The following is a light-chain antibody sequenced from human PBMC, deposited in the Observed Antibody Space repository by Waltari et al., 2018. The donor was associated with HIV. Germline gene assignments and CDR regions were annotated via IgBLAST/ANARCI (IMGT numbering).Light chain of an antibody. V-gene: IGLV1-44*01. J-gene: IGLJ2*01. CDR1: NSNIGTRP. CDR2: RSD. Sequence: QSVLTQPPSASGTPGQRVTISCSGSNSNIGTRPVNWYQQLAGSAPKLLIYRSDIRPTGVPYRFSCAKSATSASLAISGLQSEDEATYCCASWDDSLNGVIFGGGTELTVL. CDR3: ASWDDSLNGVI.